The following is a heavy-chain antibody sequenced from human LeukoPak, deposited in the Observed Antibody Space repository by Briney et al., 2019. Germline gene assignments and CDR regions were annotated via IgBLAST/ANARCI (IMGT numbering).Heavy chain of an antibody. CDR3: ARVFPSPYSSSS. D-gene: IGHD6-6*01. J-gene: IGHJ5*02. CDR2: ISAYNGNT. Sequence: ASVKVSCKASGYTFTSYGISWVRQAPGQGLEWMGWISAYNGNTNYAQKLQGRVTMTTDTSTSTAYMELRSLRSDDAAVYYCARVFPSPYSSSSWGQGTLVTVSS. CDR1: GYTFTSYG. V-gene: IGHV1-18*01.